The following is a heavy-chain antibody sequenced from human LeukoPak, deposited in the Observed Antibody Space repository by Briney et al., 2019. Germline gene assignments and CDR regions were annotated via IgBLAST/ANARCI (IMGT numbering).Heavy chain of an antibody. CDR1: GYTLNELS. CDR3: ATGSPLTVTIDY. D-gene: IGHD4-17*01. Sequence: ASVKVSCKVSGYTLNELSMHWVRQAPGKGLEWMGGFDPEDGETIYAQKFEGRVTMTEDTSTDTAYMELSSLRSEDTAVYYCATGSPLTVTIDYWGQGTLVTVSS. J-gene: IGHJ4*02. CDR2: FDPEDGET. V-gene: IGHV1-24*01.